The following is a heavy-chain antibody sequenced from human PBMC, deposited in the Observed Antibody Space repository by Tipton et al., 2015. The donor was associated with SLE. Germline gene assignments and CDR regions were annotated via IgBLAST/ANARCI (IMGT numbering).Heavy chain of an antibody. Sequence: TLSLTCAVYGGSFSGYYWSWIRQPPGKGLEWLGEIYHSGSTNYNPSLKNRVTMSVDKSKNQFALKLSSVTAADTAVYYCARAQLWFPFDYWGQGTLVTGSS. CDR1: GGSFSGYY. V-gene: IGHV4-34*01. D-gene: IGHD5-18*01. J-gene: IGHJ4*02. CDR2: IYHSGST. CDR3: ARAQLWFPFDY.